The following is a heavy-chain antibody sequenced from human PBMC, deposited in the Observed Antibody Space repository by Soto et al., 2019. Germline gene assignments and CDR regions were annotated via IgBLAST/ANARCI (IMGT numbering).Heavy chain of an antibody. Sequence: SVKVSCKASGGTFTNYAFSWVRQAPGQGLEWLGGIIPIFGTADYAQKFQGWVTMTTDTSISTAYMELSRLRFDDTAVYYCARVGYCSGGSCYQGGMDVPGQGTTVTVSS. CDR2: IIPIFGTA. CDR1: GGTFTNYA. V-gene: IGHV1-69*05. J-gene: IGHJ6*02. CDR3: ARVGYCSGGSCYQGGMDV. D-gene: IGHD2-15*01.